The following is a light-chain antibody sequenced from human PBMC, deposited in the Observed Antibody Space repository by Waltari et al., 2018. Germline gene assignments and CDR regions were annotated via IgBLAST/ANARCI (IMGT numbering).Light chain of an antibody. Sequence: DIQMTQSPSSLSASIGDRVTLTCQASQDIRNYLNWFQQKPGKAPKLLIYDAFNLETGVPSRFSGSGSGTDFTFTISSLQPEDIGTYYCQQYDNLLPFTFGPGTKVEIK. CDR3: QQYDNLLPFT. V-gene: IGKV1-33*01. CDR2: DAF. CDR1: QDIRNY. J-gene: IGKJ3*01.